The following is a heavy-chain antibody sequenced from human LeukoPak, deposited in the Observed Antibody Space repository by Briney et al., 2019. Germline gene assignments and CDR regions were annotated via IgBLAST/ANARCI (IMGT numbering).Heavy chain of an antibody. Sequence: GSLRLSCAASGFTFSDYYMSWIRQAPGKGLEWVSYISSSGSTIYYADSVKGRFTISRDNAKNSLYLQMNNLRAEDTAVYYCARAKYDYGGNSELFDYWGQGTLVTVSS. J-gene: IGHJ4*02. CDR2: ISSSGSTI. V-gene: IGHV3-11*01. D-gene: IGHD4-23*01. CDR1: GFTFSDYY. CDR3: ARAKYDYGGNSELFDY.